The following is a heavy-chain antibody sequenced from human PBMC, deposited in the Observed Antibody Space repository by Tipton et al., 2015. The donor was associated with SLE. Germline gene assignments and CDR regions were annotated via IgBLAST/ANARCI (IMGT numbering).Heavy chain of an antibody. CDR3: ARRMDLGSKAFDI. Sequence: QSGPEVKKPGASVKVSCKASGYTFTSYAMHWVRQAPGQRLEWMGWINAGNGNTKYSQKFQGIVTMTTDTSTSTAYMELRSLRSDDTAVYYCARRMDLGSKAFDIWGQGTMVTVSS. CDR2: INAGNGNT. J-gene: IGHJ3*02. CDR1: GYTFTSYA. D-gene: IGHD3-10*01. V-gene: IGHV1-3*01.